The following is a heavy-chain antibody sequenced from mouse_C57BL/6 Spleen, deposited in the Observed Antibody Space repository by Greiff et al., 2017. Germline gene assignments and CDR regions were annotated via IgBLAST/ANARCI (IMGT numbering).Heavy chain of an antibody. CDR3: ARDRGAMDY. V-gene: IGHV7-1*01. J-gene: IGHJ4*01. CDR1: GFTFSDFY. Sequence: EVKVVESGGGLVQSGRSLRLSCATSGFTFSDFYMEWVRQAPGKGLEWIAASRNKANDYTTEYSASVKGRFIVSRDTSQSILYLQMNALRAEDTAIYYCARDRGAMDYWGQGTSVTVSS. CDR2: SRNKANDYTT.